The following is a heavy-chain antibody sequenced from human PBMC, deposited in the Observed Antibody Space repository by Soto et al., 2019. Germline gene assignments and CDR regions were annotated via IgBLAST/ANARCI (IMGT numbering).Heavy chain of an antibody. J-gene: IGHJ5*02. CDR3: ATTRGIAVGGSFDH. CDR1: GASISSRSSS. D-gene: IGHD6-13*01. CDR2: FYSGST. Sequence: QVQLQESGPGLVKPSETLSLTCIVSGASISSRSSSWGWIRQPPGKGLEWVGTFYSGSTYNNPSLKSRVTISVDTSKNQFSQKLSSVAAEDTAIYYCATTRGIAVGGSFDHWGQGTLVTVSS. V-gene: IGHV4-39*01.